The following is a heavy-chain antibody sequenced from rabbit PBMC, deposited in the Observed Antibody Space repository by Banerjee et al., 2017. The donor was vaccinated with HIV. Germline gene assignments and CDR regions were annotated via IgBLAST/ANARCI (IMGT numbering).Heavy chain of an antibody. CDR2: ITYRGST. Sequence: QEQLVESGGGLVQPGGSLKLSCKASGFSLSSYAITWVRQAPGKGLEYIGYITYRGSTYYANWVNGRFTISRDNAQNTLYLQLNSLTAADTATYFCVRENIYAGSSDYFRDYFNLWGPGTLVTVS. J-gene: IGHJ4*01. V-gene: IGHV1S29*01. CDR1: GFSLSSYA. D-gene: IGHD8-1*01. CDR3: VRENIYAGSSDYFRDYFNL.